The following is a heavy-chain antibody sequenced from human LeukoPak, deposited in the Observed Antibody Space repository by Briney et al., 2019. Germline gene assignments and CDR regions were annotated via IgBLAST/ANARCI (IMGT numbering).Heavy chain of an antibody. D-gene: IGHD3-16*02. CDR1: GFTVSSNS. J-gene: IGHJ4*02. CDR3: AKDVIGYVWGSYRYPYFDY. Sequence: GGSLRLSCAVSGFTVSSNSMSWVRQAPGKGLEWVSFIYSDNTHYSDSVKGRFTISRDNSKNTLYLQMNSLRAEDTAVYYCAKDVIGYVWGSYRYPYFDYWGQGTLVTVSS. V-gene: IGHV3-53*01. CDR2: IYSDNT.